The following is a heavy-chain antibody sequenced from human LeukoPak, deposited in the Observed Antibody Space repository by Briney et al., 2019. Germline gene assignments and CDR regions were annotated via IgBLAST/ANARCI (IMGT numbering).Heavy chain of an antibody. J-gene: IGHJ5*02. CDR3: ARDRRDYGLAFDP. V-gene: IGHV1-18*01. CDR2: ISAYNGNT. D-gene: IGHD4/OR15-4a*01. CDR1: GYTYTSYG. Sequence: ASVKVSCKASGYTYTSYGISWVRQAPGQGLEWMGWISAYNGNTNYAQKLQGRVTMTTDTSTSTAYMELRSLRSDYTAVYYCARDRRDYGLAFDPWGQGTLVTVSS.